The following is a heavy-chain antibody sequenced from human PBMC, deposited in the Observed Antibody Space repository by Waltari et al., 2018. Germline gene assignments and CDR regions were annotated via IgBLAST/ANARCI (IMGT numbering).Heavy chain of an antibody. D-gene: IGHD3-16*01. Sequence: QVQLVQSGAEVKKPGASVKVSCKASGYTFTGYYMHWVRQAPGQGLEWRGWISPNSGGTNYAQKFQGRVTMTRDTSISTAYMDLSRLRSDDTAVYYCARGSMGGKKNWFDPWGQGTLVTVSS. CDR3: ARGSMGGKKNWFDP. J-gene: IGHJ5*02. CDR2: ISPNSGGT. CDR1: GYTFTGYY. V-gene: IGHV1-2*02.